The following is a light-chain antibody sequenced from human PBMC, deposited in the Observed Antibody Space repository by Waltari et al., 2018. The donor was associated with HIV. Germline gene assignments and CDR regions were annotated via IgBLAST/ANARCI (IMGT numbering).Light chain of an antibody. Sequence: QSALTQPASVSGSPGQSITISCTGTSSDVGLYNYVSWYQQHPGKAPKLMIYEVTDRPSGVSDRFSGSKSGNTASLTISGLQAEDEADYYCTSDTTIFTYVFGTGTWVSVL. CDR1: SSDVGLYNY. CDR2: EVT. V-gene: IGLV2-14*01. J-gene: IGLJ1*01. CDR3: TSDTTIFTYV.